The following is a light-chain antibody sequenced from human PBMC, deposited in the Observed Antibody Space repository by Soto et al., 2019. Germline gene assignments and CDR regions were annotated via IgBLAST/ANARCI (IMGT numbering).Light chain of an antibody. CDR2: DVS. CDR1: SSDVDDYNY. Sequence: QSALTQPRSVSGSPGQSVTISCTGTSSDVDDYNYVSWFQQHPGKAPKLMIYDVSERPSGVPDRFSGSKSGNTASLTISGLQAEDEADYYCCSYTRGSTLVFGGGTQLTVL. V-gene: IGLV2-11*01. CDR3: CSYTRGSTLV. J-gene: IGLJ3*02.